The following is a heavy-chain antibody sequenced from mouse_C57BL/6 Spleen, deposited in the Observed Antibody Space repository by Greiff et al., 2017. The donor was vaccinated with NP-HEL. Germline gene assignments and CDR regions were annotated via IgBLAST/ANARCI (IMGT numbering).Heavy chain of an antibody. CDR3: ARGVLRHDY. CDR2: INPSSGYT. J-gene: IGHJ2*01. CDR1: GYTFTSYW. Sequence: VQLQQSGAELAKPGASVKLSCKASGYTFTSYWMHWVKQRPGQGLEWIGYINPSSGYTKYNQKFKDKATSTAVKSSSTAYMQLSSLTYDDSAVYYCARGVLRHDYWGHGTTLTVSS. D-gene: IGHD1-2*01. V-gene: IGHV1-7*01.